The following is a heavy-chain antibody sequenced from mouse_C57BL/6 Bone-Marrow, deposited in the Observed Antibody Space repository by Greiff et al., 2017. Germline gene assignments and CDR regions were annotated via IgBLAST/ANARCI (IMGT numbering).Heavy chain of an antibody. CDR2: IDPEFGDT. CDR3: SSCDGNYFDF. V-gene: IGHV14-4*01. J-gene: IGHJ2*01. CDR1: GFNIKDDY. Sequence: VQLQQSGAELVRPGASVKLSCTASGFNIKDDYINWVKQRPEQGLEWIGWIDPEFGDTEYASKFQGKATITSDTSSNTAYLQLSSLTSEDTAVYYCSSCDGNYFDFWGQGTPLTVAS. D-gene: IGHD2-3*01.